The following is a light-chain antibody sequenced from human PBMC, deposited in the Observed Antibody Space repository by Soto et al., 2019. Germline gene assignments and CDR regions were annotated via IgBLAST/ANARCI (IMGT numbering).Light chain of an antibody. CDR2: GTS. Sequence: EIVLTQSPGTLSLSPGERATLSCRASQSVGSTYLAWYQQKPGQAPRLLIYGTSSRAIGIPDRFSGSGSGTDFTLTISRLEPEDVAVYYCQQYGDSPITLGQGTRLEIK. J-gene: IGKJ5*01. V-gene: IGKV3-20*01. CDR3: QQYGDSPIT. CDR1: QSVGSTY.